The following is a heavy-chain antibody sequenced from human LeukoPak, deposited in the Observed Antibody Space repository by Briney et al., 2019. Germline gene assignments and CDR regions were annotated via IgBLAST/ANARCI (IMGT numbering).Heavy chain of an antibody. J-gene: IGHJ6*03. Sequence: PGGSLRLSCAASGFTFSSYGMYWVRQAPSKGLEWVASILYDGSNKFYLDSVKGRFTISRDNSRNTLYLQMNSLRAEDTAVYYCARLTGWDYYYSYMDVWGKGTTVTVSS. V-gene: IGHV3-30*02. CDR1: GFTFSSYG. D-gene: IGHD6-19*01. CDR2: ILYDGSNK. CDR3: ARLTGWDYYYSYMDV.